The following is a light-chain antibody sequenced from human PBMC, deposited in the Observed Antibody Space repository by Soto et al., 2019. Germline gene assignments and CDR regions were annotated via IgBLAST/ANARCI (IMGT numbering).Light chain of an antibody. CDR3: QQYGSSPYT. CDR1: QSVSSSY. V-gene: IGKV3-20*01. J-gene: IGKJ2*01. CDR2: GAS. Sequence: EIVLTQSPGTLSLSPGERATLSCRASQSVSSSYLAWYQQKPGQAPRPLIYGASSRATGIPDRFSGSGSGTVFTLTISRLEPEDSAVYYCQQYGSSPYTFGQGTKLEIK.